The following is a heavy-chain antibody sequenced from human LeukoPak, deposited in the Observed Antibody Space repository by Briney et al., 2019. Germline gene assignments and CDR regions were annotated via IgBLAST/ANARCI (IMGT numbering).Heavy chain of an antibody. CDR2: IYSGGRT. CDR3: ARESSSGYYLSY. CDR1: GFTVSSNY. D-gene: IGHD3-22*01. V-gene: IGHV3-66*01. J-gene: IGHJ4*02. Sequence: GGSLRLSCAASGFTVSSNYMSWARQAPGKGLEWVSVIYSGGRTYYADSVKGRFTISRDNSKNMLFLQMNSLRAEDTAIYYCARESSSGYYLSYWGQGTLVTVSS.